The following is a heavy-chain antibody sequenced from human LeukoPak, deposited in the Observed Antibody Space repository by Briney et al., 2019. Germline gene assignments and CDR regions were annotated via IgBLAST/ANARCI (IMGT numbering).Heavy chain of an antibody. J-gene: IGHJ3*02. V-gene: IGHV4-31*03. Sequence: SQTLSLTCTVSGGSISSGGYYWSWIRQHPGKGLEWIGYIYYSGSTYYNPSLKSRVTISVDTSKNQFSLKLSSVTAADTAVYYCARGRPYDSSDVDAFDIWGQGTMVTVSS. CDR3: ARGRPYDSSDVDAFDI. D-gene: IGHD3-22*01. CDR1: GGSISSGGYY. CDR2: IYYSGST.